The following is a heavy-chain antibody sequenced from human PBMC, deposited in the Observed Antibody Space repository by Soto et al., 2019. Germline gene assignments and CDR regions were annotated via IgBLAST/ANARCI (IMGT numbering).Heavy chain of an antibody. CDR2: IYKSATT. CDR1: GDSISSVDYF. D-gene: IGHD2-15*01. Sequence: SETLSLTCSVSGDSISSVDYFWAWIRQPPXQALEYIGYIYKSATTYYNPSFESRVAISLDTSKSQFSLNVTSVAVADTAVYFCARGRYCLTGRCFPNWFDSWGQGTLVTVSS. V-gene: IGHV4-30-4*01. J-gene: IGHJ5*01. CDR3: ARGRYCLTGRCFPNWFDS.